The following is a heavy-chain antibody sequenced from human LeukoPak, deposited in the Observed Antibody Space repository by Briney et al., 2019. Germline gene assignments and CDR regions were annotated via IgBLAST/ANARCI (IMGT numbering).Heavy chain of an antibody. J-gene: IGHJ4*02. Sequence: GGSLRLSCAASGFTFSSYALSWVRQAPGKGLEWVSSLSGSGYNTYYADSVKGRFTISRDNSKNTVYLQMNSLRAEDTAVYYCAKYPYGTRYFDYWGQGTLVTASS. D-gene: IGHD2-2*01. CDR3: AKYPYGTRYFDY. CDR2: LSGSGYNT. CDR1: GFTFSSYA. V-gene: IGHV3-23*01.